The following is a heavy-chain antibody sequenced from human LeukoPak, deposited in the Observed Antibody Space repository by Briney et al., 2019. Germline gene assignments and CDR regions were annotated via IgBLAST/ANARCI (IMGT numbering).Heavy chain of an antibody. CDR1: GFTFSSYS. D-gene: IGHD3-16*01. J-gene: IGHJ5*02. CDR3: ARDRSGGNWFDP. Sequence: GGSLRLSCAASGFTFSSYSMNWVRQAPGKGLEWVSSISSSSSCIYYADSVKGRFTISRDNAKNSLYLQMNSLRAEDTAVYYCARDRSGGNWFDPWGQGTLVTVSS. CDR2: ISSSSSCI. V-gene: IGHV3-21*01.